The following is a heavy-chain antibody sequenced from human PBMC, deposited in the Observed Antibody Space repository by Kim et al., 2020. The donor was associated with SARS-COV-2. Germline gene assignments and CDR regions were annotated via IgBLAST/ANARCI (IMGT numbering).Heavy chain of an antibody. CDR3: ARHVHGDYVGYNWFDP. CDR2: IYYSGST. D-gene: IGHD4-17*01. CDR1: GGSISSSSYY. Sequence: SETLSLTCTVSGGSISSSSYYWGWIHQPPGKGLEWIGSIYYSGSTYYNPSLKSRVTISVDTSKNQFSLKLSSVTAADTAVYYCARHVHGDYVGYNWFDPWGQGTLVTVSS. J-gene: IGHJ5*02. V-gene: IGHV4-39*01.